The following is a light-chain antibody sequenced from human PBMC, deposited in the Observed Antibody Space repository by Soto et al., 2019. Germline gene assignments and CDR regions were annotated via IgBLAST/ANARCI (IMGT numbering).Light chain of an antibody. Sequence: QSVLTPPASVSGSPGQSITISCPGTSSDVGGYNYVSWYQQHPGKAPKLMIYDVSNRPSGVSNRFSGSKSGNTASLTISGLQAEDEADYYCSSYTSSSTHNYVFGTGTKVTVL. V-gene: IGLV2-14*01. CDR3: SSYTSSSTHNYV. CDR1: SSDVGGYNY. J-gene: IGLJ1*01. CDR2: DVS.